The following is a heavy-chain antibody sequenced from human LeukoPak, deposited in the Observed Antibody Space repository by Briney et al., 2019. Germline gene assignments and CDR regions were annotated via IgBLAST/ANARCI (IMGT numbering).Heavy chain of an antibody. V-gene: IGHV4-59*01. D-gene: IGHD3-10*01. CDR3: ARARGLGAFDI. Sequence: SETLSLTCTVSGGSISSYYWSWIRQPPGKGLEWIGYIYYSGSTNYNPSLKSRVTISVDTSKNQFSLKLSSVTAADTAVYYCARARGLGAFDIWGQGTMVTASS. CDR1: GGSISSYY. J-gene: IGHJ3*02. CDR2: IYYSGST.